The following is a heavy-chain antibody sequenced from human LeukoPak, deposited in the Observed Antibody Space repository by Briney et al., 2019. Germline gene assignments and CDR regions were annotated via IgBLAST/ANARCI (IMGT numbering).Heavy chain of an antibody. D-gene: IGHD3-22*01. CDR2: IYYSGST. V-gene: IGHV4-39*07. J-gene: IGHJ3*02. CDR3: ARERIVVVTVTAFDI. Sequence: SETLSLTCTVSGGSISSSSYYWGWIRQPPGKWLEWIGSIYYSGSTYYNPSLKSRVTISVDTSKNQFSLKLSSVTAADTAVYYCARERIVVVTVTAFDIWGQGTMVTVSS. CDR1: GGSISSSSYY.